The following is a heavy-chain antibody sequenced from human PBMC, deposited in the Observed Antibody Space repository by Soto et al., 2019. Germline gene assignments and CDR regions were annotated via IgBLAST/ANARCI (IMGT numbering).Heavy chain of an antibody. J-gene: IGHJ4*02. CDR1: GYTFSDYY. D-gene: IGHD1-1*01. CDR2: INPNSGGT. CDR3: AREPATAKPEGVDF. Sequence: ASVKVSCKASGYTFSDYYIHWVRQAPGQGLEWMGWINPNSGGTKYAPKFQGGVTMTRDTSITTAYMELSRLRSGDTAVYYCAREPATAKPEGVDFWGQGTLVTVYS. V-gene: IGHV1-2*02.